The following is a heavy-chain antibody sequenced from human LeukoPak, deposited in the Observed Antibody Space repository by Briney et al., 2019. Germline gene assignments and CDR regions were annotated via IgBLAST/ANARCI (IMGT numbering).Heavy chain of an antibody. V-gene: IGHV3-33*08. J-gene: IGHJ4*02. CDR1: GFXFSNYA. CDR2: IWYDGSNK. D-gene: IGHD1-26*01. Sequence: GGSLRLSCAASGFXFSNYAIHWARQAPGKGREWVAVIWYDGSNKYYADSVRGRFTISRDNSKNTLYLQINSLRAEDTAVYYCARDLSGSYSFDYWGQGTLVTVSS. CDR3: ARDLSGSYSFDY.